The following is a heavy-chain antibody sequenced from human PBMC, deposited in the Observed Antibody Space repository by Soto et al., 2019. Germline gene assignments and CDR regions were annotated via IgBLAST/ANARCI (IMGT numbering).Heavy chain of an antibody. Sequence: QVQLVQSGAEVKKPGSSVKVSCTASGGTFSRYGFTWVRQAPGQGFQWMGGIIPIFGTTHYEQNFQGRLSITEDESTCTVYMELIRLRSDDTAIYFCARTYYQWEALHYFDFWGQGTLVTVSS. CDR3: ARTYYQWEALHYFDF. J-gene: IGHJ4*02. D-gene: IGHD1-26*01. V-gene: IGHV1-69*01. CDR1: GGTFSRYG. CDR2: IIPIFGTT.